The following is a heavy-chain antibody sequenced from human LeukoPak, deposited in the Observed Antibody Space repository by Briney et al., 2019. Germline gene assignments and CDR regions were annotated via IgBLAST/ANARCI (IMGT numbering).Heavy chain of an antibody. V-gene: IGHV3-74*01. CDR1: GFTFNFYW. CDR3: AKAHYGDVTLGS. J-gene: IGHJ4*02. Sequence: GGSLRLSCAASGFTFNFYWMHWVRQAPGKGLLWVSRINSDGSSTSYADSVKGRFTISRDNAKNTLYLQMNSLRTEDSAFYYCAKAHYGDVTLGSWGQGTLVTVSS. CDR2: INSDGSST. D-gene: IGHD4-17*01.